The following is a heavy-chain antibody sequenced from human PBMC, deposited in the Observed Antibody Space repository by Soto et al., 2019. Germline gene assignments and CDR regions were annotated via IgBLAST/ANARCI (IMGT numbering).Heavy chain of an antibody. CDR1: GFTFSSYA. CDR3: AKGGYCSGGSCYSGFGFDP. Sequence: GGSLRLSCAASGFTFSSYAMSWVRQAPGKGLEWVSAISGSGGSTYYADSVKGRFTISRDNSKNTLYLQMNSLRAEDTAVYYCAKGGYCSGGSCYSGFGFDPWGQGTRVTVSS. J-gene: IGHJ5*02. CDR2: ISGSGGST. V-gene: IGHV3-23*01. D-gene: IGHD2-15*01.